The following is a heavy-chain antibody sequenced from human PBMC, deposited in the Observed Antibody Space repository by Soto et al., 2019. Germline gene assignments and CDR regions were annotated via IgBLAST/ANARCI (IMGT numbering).Heavy chain of an antibody. D-gene: IGHD3-22*01. V-gene: IGHV1-69*06. Sequence: SVKVSCKASGISLSTYGVSWVRQAPGQGLQWMGGFNPIFGTTTYAQDLQGRLTITADKSTGSVYLDLSSLRSEDTAVYYCATSDPYDSTGYHDGFDVWGQGIMVTVSS. J-gene: IGHJ3*01. CDR3: ATSDPYDSTGYHDGFDV. CDR1: GISLSTYG. CDR2: FNPIFGTT.